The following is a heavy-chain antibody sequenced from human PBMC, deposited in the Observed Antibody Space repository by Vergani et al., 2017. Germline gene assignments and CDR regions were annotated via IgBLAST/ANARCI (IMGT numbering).Heavy chain of an antibody. J-gene: IGHJ4*02. Sequence: QLQLQESGPGLVKPSETLSLTCTVSGGSISSSSYYWGWTRQPPGKGLEWIGSIYYSGSTYYNPSLKSRVTISVDTSKNQFSLKLSSVTAADTAVYYCIRDYDSSGYFDYWGQGTLVTVSS. CDR3: IRDYDSSGYFDY. V-gene: IGHV4-39*01. D-gene: IGHD3-22*01. CDR1: GGSISSSSYY. CDR2: IYYSGST.